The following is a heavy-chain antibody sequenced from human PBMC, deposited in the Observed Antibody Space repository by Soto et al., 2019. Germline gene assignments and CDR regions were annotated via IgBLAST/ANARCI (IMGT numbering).Heavy chain of an antibody. CDR2: ISGSGGST. J-gene: IGHJ4*02. CDR1: GFTFSSYA. Sequence: GVSLRLSCAASGFTFSSYAMSWVRQAPGKGLEWVSAISGSGGSTYYADSVKGRFTISRDNSKNTLYLQMNSLRAEDTAVYYCAKGRYLSSSWYLDYWGQGTLVTVSS. D-gene: IGHD6-13*01. CDR3: AKGRYLSSSWYLDY. V-gene: IGHV3-23*01.